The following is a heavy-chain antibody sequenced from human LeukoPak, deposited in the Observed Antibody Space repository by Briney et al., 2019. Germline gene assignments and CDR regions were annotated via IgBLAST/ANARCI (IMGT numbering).Heavy chain of an antibody. CDR1: GFTFSSYA. CDR3: AKWERGYSYGSYDY. V-gene: IGHV3-23*01. D-gene: IGHD5-18*01. J-gene: IGHJ4*02. CDR2: ISGSGGSK. Sequence: GGSLRLSCAASGFTFSSYAMSWVRQAPGKGLEWVSAISGSGGSKYYADSVKGRFTISRDNSKNTLYLQMNSLRAEDTAVYYCAKWERGYSYGSYDYWGQGTLVTVSS.